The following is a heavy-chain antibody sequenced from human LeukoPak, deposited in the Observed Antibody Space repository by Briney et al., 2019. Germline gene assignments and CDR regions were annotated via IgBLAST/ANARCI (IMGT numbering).Heavy chain of an antibody. Sequence: SETLSLTCTVSGGSISSYYWSWIRQPPGKGREWLGYIYYSGSTNYNPSLKSRVTISVDTSKNQFSLKLRSVTAADTAVYYCARGDSSSWSAWFDPWGQGTLVTVSS. V-gene: IGHV4-59*01. J-gene: IGHJ5*02. CDR1: GGSISSYY. CDR3: ARGDSSSWSAWFDP. D-gene: IGHD6-13*01. CDR2: IYYSGST.